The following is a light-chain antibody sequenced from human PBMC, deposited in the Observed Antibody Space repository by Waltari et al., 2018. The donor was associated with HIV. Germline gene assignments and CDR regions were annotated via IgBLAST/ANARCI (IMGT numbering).Light chain of an antibody. CDR2: AAS. CDR1: EDINEF. V-gene: IGKV1-9*01. CDR3: QQLNTYPPDT. J-gene: IGKJ2*01. Sequence: DIQLTQSPYFLPASIDHSVTIHCRASEDINEFLAWYQQKPGVAPKLLIYAASTLEDEVPSRFSGSGSGTDFTLTISSLQPEDFATYFCQQLNTYPPDTFGPGTKLEI.